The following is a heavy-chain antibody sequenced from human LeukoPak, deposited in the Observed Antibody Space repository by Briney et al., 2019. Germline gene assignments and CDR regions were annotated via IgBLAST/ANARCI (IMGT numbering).Heavy chain of an antibody. CDR2: IWYDGSNK. J-gene: IGHJ4*02. CDR3: ARDPGAYYYDSSGYYHDY. CDR1: GFTFSSYG. V-gene: IGHV3-33*01. D-gene: IGHD3-22*01. Sequence: PGGSLRLSCAASGFTFSSYGMHWVRQAPGKGLEWVAVIWYDGSNKYYADSVKGRFTISRDNSKNTLYLQMNSLRAEDTAVYYCARDPGAYYYDSSGYYHDYWGQGTLATVSS.